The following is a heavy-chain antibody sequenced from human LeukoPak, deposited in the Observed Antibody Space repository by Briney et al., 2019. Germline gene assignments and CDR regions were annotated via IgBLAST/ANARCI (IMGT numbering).Heavy chain of an antibody. V-gene: IGHV1-18*01. Sequence: GASVKVSCRASGYTFTSYGISWVRQAPGQGLEWMGWISAYNGNTNYAQKLQGRVTMTTDTSTSTAYMELRSLRSDDTAVYYCARDYGGSDSVYFDYWGQGTLVTVSS. D-gene: IGHD2-15*01. J-gene: IGHJ4*02. CDR2: ISAYNGNT. CDR3: ARDYGGSDSVYFDY. CDR1: GYTFTSYG.